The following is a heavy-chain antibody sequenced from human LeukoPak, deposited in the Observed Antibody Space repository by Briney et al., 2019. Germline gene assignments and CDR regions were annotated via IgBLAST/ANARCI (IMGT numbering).Heavy chain of an antibody. CDR2: ISGSGGST. CDR1: GFTFSSYA. V-gene: IGHV3-23*01. CDR3: ANFGGYDYYPYYFDY. J-gene: IGHJ4*02. D-gene: IGHD5-12*01. Sequence: GGSLRLSCAASGFTFSSYAMSWVRRAPGKGLEWVSAISGSGGSTYYADSVKGRFTISRDNSKNTLYLQMNSLRAEDTAVYYCANFGGYDYYPYYFDYWGQGTLVTVSS.